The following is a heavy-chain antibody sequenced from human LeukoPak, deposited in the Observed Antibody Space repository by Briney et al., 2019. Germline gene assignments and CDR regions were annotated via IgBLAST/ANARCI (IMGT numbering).Heavy chain of an antibody. Sequence: GRSLRLSCAASGFTFSSYGMHWVRQAPGKGLEWVAVISYDGSNKYYADSVKGRFTISRDNSKNTLYLQMNSLRAEDTAVYYCASENVVATLSPGYWGQGTLVTVSS. CDR3: ASENVVATLSPGY. V-gene: IGHV3-30*03. J-gene: IGHJ4*02. CDR2: ISYDGSNK. CDR1: GFTFSSYG. D-gene: IGHD5-12*01.